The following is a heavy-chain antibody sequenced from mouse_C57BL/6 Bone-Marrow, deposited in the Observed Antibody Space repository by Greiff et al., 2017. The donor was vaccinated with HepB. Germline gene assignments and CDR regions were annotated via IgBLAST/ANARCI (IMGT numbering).Heavy chain of an antibody. D-gene: IGHD2-4*01. CDR1: GFSLSTFGMG. CDR3: ARMITTFVDY. V-gene: IGHV8-8*01. J-gene: IGHJ2*01. CDR2: IWWDDDK. Sequence: QVTLKVCGPGILQPSQTLSLSCSFSGFSLSTFGMGVGWIRQPSGQGLEWLAHIWWDDDKYYNPALKSRLTISKDTSKNQVFLKIANVDTAVTATYYCARMITTFVDYWGQGTTLTVSS.